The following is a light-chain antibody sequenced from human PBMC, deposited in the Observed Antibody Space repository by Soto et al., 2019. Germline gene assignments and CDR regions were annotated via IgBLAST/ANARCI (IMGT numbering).Light chain of an antibody. V-gene: IGKV1-5*03. Sequence: DIQMTQSPSTLSASVGDRVTITCRASQSISSWLAWYLQKPGKAPKLLIYKASSLESGVPSRFSGSGSGTEFTLTISSLQPDDFATYYCQHYNSYPLTFGQGTKVEIK. CDR1: QSISSW. CDR3: QHYNSYPLT. CDR2: KAS. J-gene: IGKJ1*01.